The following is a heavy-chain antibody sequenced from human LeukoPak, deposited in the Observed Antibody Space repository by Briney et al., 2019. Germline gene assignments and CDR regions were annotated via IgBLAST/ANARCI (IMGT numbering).Heavy chain of an antibody. D-gene: IGHD3-22*01. V-gene: IGHV1-24*01. J-gene: IGHJ4*02. CDR3: ATGPANYYDSSGFNSPPLYY. CDR2: LNPEDGET. Sequence: ASVKVSCKASGYTFTGYYMHWVRQAPGKGLEWMGGLNPEDGETIYAQKLQGRVTMTEDTSTDTAHMELSSLKSEDTAVYYCATGPANYYDSSGFNSPPLYYWGQGTLVTVSS. CDR1: GYTFTGYY.